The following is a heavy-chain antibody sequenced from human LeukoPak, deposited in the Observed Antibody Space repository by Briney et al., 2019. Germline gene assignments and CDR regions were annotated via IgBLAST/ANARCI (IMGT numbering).Heavy chain of an antibody. J-gene: IGHJ4*02. V-gene: IGHV3-69-1*01. D-gene: IGHD1-1*01. Sequence: PGGSLRLSCTVSGFTFTDYNINWVRQAPGKGLEWVSSITSDGYIYSTESRRGRFTISRDNTKNSVFLQMNDLRADDTAVYYCSRSEPMTTGDYWGQGTLVTVSS. CDR1: GFTFTDYN. CDR3: SRSEPMTTGDY. CDR2: ITSDGYI.